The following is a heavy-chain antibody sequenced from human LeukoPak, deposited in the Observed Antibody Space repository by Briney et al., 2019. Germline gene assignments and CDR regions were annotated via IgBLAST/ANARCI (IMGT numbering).Heavy chain of an antibody. CDR2: LYSAGAT. CDR3: ASGGLGARKYYSDPFHY. CDR1: GFIVSNNY. Sequence: PGGSLRLSCAASGFIVSNNYMSWVRQAPGKGLEWVSILYSAGATYYADSVRGRFTIARDISRNTVFLQVNSLRAEDTAVYYCASGGLGARKYYSDPFHYWGQGTLVTVSS. D-gene: IGHD3-16*01. V-gene: IGHV3-53*01. J-gene: IGHJ4*02.